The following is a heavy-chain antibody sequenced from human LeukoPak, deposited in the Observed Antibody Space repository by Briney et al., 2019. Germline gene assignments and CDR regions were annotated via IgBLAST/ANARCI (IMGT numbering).Heavy chain of an antibody. CDR3: ARVLRPGGYSYGYSY. CDR1: GGTFSSYA. J-gene: IGHJ4*02. D-gene: IGHD5-18*01. V-gene: IGHV1-69*13. Sequence: SVKVSCKAPGGTFSSYAISWVRQAPGQGLEWMGGIIPIFGTANYAQKFQGRVTITADESTSTAYMELSSLRSEDTAVYYCARVLRPGGYSYGYSYWGQGTLVTVSS. CDR2: IIPIFGTA.